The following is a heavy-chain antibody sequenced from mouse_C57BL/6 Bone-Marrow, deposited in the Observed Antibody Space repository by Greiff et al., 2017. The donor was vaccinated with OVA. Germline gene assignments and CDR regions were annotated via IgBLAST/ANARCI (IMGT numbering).Heavy chain of an antibody. CDR2: ISSGGSYT. V-gene: IGHV5-6*02. J-gene: IGHJ1*03. D-gene: IGHD2-2*01. CDR1: GFTFSSYG. CDR3: ARREGSTMVTYWYFDV. Sequence: EVMLVESGGDLVKPGGSLKLSCAASGFTFSSYGMSWVRQTPDKRLEWVATISSGGSYTYYPDNVKGRFTISRDNAKNTLYLQMSSLKSEDTAMYYCARREGSTMVTYWYFDVWGTGTTVTVSS.